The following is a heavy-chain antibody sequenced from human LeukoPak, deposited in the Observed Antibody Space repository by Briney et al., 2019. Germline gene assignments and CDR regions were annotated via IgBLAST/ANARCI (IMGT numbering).Heavy chain of an antibody. J-gene: IGHJ4*02. V-gene: IGHV3-48*02. Sequence: PGGSPRLSCAASGFTFSSYSMNWVRQAPGKGLEWISQITSSNTIYSTDSAKGRFTISSDTDMNSLYLQMNSLTDEDTAMYYRESSIRNYWYSDYWGQGTLVTVSS. CDR3: ESSIRNYWYSDY. D-gene: IGHD1-7*01. CDR2: ITSSNTI. CDR1: GFTFSSYS.